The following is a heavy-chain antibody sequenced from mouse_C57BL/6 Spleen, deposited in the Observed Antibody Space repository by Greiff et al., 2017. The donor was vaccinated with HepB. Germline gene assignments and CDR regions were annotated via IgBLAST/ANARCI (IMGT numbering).Heavy chain of an antibody. CDR3: ARFITAVVAPGYFDV. J-gene: IGHJ1*03. Sequence: EVQLVESGGGLVKPGGSLKLSCAASGFTFSSYAMSWVRQTPEKRLEWVATISDGGSYTYYPDNVKGRFTISRDNAKNNLYLQMSHLVSEDTAMYYCARFITAVVAPGYFDVWGTGTTVTVSS. V-gene: IGHV5-4*01. CDR2: ISDGGSYT. CDR1: GFTFSSYA. D-gene: IGHD1-1*01.